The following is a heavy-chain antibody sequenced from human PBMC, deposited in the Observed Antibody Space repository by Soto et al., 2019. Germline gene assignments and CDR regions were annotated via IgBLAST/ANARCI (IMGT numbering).Heavy chain of an antibody. J-gene: IGHJ6*02. Sequence: VASVKVSCKASGYDFTAYDINWGRQASGQGLEWMGWMNPINGATGTARRFQGRVSLSRNTATGTAYLELTSLRSDDTAVYYCGRGPSPRAPAGGTPYYYAMDVWGQGTTVTVSS. CDR3: GRGPSPRAPAGGTPYYYAMDV. CDR1: GYDFTAYD. D-gene: IGHD6-13*01. V-gene: IGHV1-8*02. CDR2: MNPINGAT.